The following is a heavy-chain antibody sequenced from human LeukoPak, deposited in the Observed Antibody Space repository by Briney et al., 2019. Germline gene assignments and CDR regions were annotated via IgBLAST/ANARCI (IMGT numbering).Heavy chain of an antibody. CDR2: IYYSGST. J-gene: IGHJ4*02. CDR1: GGSISSSSYY. V-gene: IGHV4-39*01. D-gene: IGHD5-12*01. Sequence: PSETLSLTCTVSGGSISSSSYYWGWIRQPPGKGLEWIGSIYYSGSTYYNPSLKSRVTISVDTSKNQFSLKLSSVTAADTAVYYCARSSVAIVATISGICGHFDYCGQGTLVTVSP. CDR3: ARSSVAIVATISGICGHFDY.